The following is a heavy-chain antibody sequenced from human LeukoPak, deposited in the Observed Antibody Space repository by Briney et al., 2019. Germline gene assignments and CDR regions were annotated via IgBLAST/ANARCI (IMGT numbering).Heavy chain of an antibody. J-gene: IGHJ4*02. V-gene: IGHV3-23*01. CDR1: GFTFSSYA. CDR3: AKVGDSNRQYYFDY. Sequence: GGSLRLSCAASGFTFSSYAMSWVRQAPGKGLEWVSAISGSGGSIYYADSVKGRFTISRDNSKNTLYLQMNSLRAEDTAVYYCAKVGDSNRQYYFDYWGQGTLVTVSS. CDR2: ISGSGGSI. D-gene: IGHD4-11*01.